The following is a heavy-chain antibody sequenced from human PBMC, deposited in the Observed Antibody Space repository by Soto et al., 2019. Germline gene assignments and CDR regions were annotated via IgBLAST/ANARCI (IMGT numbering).Heavy chain of an antibody. V-gene: IGHV4-39*01. D-gene: IGHD2-21*02. J-gene: IGHJ5*02. CDR2: MVYSGAT. CDR1: GGSISDISYC. Sequence: SEPLSLTCTVSGGSISDISYCWGWIRQPPGKGLQWIGCMVYSGATYYNPSLKNRVTLSVDTSNNELSLTLVSVTAPDTAVYYCARHKSGTDLLDPWGQGALVTVSS. CDR3: ARHKSGTDLLDP.